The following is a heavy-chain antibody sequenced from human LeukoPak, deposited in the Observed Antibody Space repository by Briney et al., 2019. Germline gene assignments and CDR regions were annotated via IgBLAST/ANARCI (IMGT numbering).Heavy chain of an antibody. J-gene: IGHJ6*02. V-gene: IGHV4-34*01. Sequence: SETLSLTCAVYGGSFSGYYWSWIRQPPGKGLEWIGEINHSGSTNYNPSLKSRVTISVDTSKNQFSLKLSSVTAADTAVYYCARQIPTQDGMDVWGQGTTVTVSS. CDR1: GGSFSGYY. CDR3: ARQIPTQDGMDV. CDR2: INHSGST.